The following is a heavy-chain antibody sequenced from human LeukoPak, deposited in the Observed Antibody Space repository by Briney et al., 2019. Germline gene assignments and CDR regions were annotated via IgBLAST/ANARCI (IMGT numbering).Heavy chain of an antibody. J-gene: IGHJ5*02. CDR2: IKQDRSEK. D-gene: IGHD6-19*01. V-gene: IGHV3-7*01. Sequence: PGGSLRLSCAASGFTFSSYAMSWVRQAPGKGLEWVANIKQDRSEKYYVDSVKGRFTISRDNAKNSLYLQMNSLRAEDTAVYYCARDRWQWLSWGQGTLVTVSS. CDR1: GFTFSSYA. CDR3: ARDRWQWLS.